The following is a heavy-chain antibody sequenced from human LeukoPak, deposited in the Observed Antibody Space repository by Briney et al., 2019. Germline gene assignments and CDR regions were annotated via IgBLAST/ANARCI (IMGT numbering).Heavy chain of an antibody. V-gene: IGHV3-48*03. CDR2: ISSSGSTI. CDR1: GFTFSSYE. Sequence: GGSLRLSCAASGFTFSSYEMNWVRQALGKGLEWVSYISSSGSTIYYADSVKGRFTISRDNAKNSLYLQMNSLRAEDTAVYYCARESIAVATSWGQGTLVTVSS. J-gene: IGHJ4*02. D-gene: IGHD6-19*01. CDR3: ARESIAVATS.